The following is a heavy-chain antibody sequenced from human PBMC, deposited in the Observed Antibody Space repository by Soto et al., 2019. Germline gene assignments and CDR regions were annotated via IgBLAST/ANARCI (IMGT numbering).Heavy chain of an antibody. CDR3: ARGSSVYSGYEHYYFDY. V-gene: IGHV4-34*01. Sequence: SETLSLTCAVYGGSFSGYYWSWIRQPPGKGLEWIGEINHSGSTNYNPSLKSRVTISVDTSKNQFSLKLSSVTAADTAVYYCARGSSVYSGYEHYYFDYWGQGTLVTVSS. J-gene: IGHJ4*02. CDR1: GGSFSGYY. CDR2: INHSGST. D-gene: IGHD5-12*01.